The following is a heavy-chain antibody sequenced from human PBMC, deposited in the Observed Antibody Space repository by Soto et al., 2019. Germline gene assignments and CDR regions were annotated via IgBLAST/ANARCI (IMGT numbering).Heavy chain of an antibody. Sequence: HPGGSLRLSCAASGFTFSSYWMHWVRQAPGKGLEWVSYISSSSSTIYYADSVKGRFTISRDNAKNSLYLQMNSLRAEDTAVYYCAREGSVYDVWGKGTTVTVSS. J-gene: IGHJ6*04. D-gene: IGHD2-15*01. CDR2: ISSSSSTI. CDR3: AREGSVYDV. V-gene: IGHV3-48*01. CDR1: GFTFSSYW.